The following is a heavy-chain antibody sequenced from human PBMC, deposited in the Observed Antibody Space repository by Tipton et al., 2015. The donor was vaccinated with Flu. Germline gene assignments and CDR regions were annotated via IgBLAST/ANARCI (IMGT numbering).Heavy chain of an antibody. CDR2: FYYDVGT. J-gene: IGHJ4*02. CDR1: GASLRSSSYY. Sequence: TLSLTCTVSGASLRSSSYYWGWIRQPQGKGLEWIGSFYYDVGTYYNPSLNSRVTISVDESKNQFSLRLTSVTAADTAVYYCVRTKDGYTLSNFVYWGQGTLGTVSS. CDR3: VRTKDGYTLSNFVY. D-gene: IGHD5-24*01. V-gene: IGHV4-39*07.